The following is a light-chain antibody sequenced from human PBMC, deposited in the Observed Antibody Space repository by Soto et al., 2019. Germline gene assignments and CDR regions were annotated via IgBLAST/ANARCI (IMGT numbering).Light chain of an antibody. CDR2: ATS. V-gene: IGKV3-15*01. Sequence: EIVMTQSPATLSVSPGERAALSCRASQSLGSNLAWYHQKPGQAPRLLLYATSSRATGVPDRFSGDGSGTEFTLPLRSLQFEDFGSYYWQKYNEWPLTFGPGTKVEIK. CDR3: QKYNEWPLT. J-gene: IGKJ1*01. CDR1: QSLGSN.